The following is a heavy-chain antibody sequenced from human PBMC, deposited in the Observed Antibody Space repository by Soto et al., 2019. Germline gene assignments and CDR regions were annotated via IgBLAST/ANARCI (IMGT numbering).Heavy chain of an antibody. Sequence: SETLSLTCGVYGGSFSAYSWTWLRQSPGKGLEWIGEITHGGSTDYNPALKSRLVMSVDTSKSQFSLRVTSVTAADAAVYFCARARFDSWSHIYYGLDVWGQGTTVTVSS. J-gene: IGHJ6*02. D-gene: IGHD3-3*01. V-gene: IGHV4-34*01. CDR2: ITHGGST. CDR3: ARARFDSWSHIYYGLDV. CDR1: GGSFSAYS.